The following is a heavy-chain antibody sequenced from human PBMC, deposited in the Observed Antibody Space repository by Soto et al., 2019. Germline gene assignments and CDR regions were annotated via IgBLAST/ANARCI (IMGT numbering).Heavy chain of an antibody. CDR3: ARGLYCSGGSCYFQHFDY. CDR2: INHSGST. Sequence: SETLSLTCAVYGGSFSGYYWSWIRQPPGKGLEWIGEINHSGSTNYNPSLKSRVTISVDTSKNQFSLKLSSVTAADTAVYYCARGLYCSGGSCYFQHFDYWGQGTLVTVSS. D-gene: IGHD2-15*01. V-gene: IGHV4-34*01. CDR1: GGSFSGYY. J-gene: IGHJ4*02.